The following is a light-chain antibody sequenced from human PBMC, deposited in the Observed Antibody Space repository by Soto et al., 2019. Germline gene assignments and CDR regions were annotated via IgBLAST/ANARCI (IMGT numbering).Light chain of an antibody. CDR3: CSYAGSNYV. V-gene: IGLV2-23*02. Sequence: QSALTQPASVSGSPGQSITISCTGTSSDVGNYNLVSWYQHHPGKAPKLMIYEVSKRPSGVSNRFSGSKSGDTASLTISGIPDEDEADYYCCSYAGSNYVFGTGTKLTVL. J-gene: IGLJ1*01. CDR1: SSDVGNYNL. CDR2: EVS.